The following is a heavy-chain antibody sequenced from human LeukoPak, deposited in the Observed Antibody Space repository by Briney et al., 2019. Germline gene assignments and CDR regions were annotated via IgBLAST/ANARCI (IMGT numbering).Heavy chain of an antibody. Sequence: SETLSLTCAVYGGSFNGNYWSWIRQPPGKGLEWIGEINHSGSTNYNPSLKSRVTISVDTSKNQFSLKLSSVTAADTAVYYCARFKLAAAGRSAFDIWGQGTMVTVSS. D-gene: IGHD6-13*01. CDR3: ARFKLAAAGRSAFDI. J-gene: IGHJ3*02. V-gene: IGHV4-34*01. CDR1: GGSFNGNY. CDR2: INHSGST.